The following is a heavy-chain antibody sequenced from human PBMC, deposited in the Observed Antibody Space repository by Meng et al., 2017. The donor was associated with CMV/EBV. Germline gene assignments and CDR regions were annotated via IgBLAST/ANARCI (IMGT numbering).Heavy chain of an antibody. D-gene: IGHD3-9*01. CDR2: MNPNSGNT. CDR3: NGGILTGYEAYGMDV. CDR1: GYTFTRYD. J-gene: IGHJ6*02. Sequence: ASVTVSCQASGYTFTRYDINWVRQATGQGLEWMGWMNPNSGNTGYAQKFQGRVNMTRNTAISTAYMELSSRRSEETDVYYCNGGILTGYEAYGMDVWGQGTTVTVSS. V-gene: IGHV1-8*01.